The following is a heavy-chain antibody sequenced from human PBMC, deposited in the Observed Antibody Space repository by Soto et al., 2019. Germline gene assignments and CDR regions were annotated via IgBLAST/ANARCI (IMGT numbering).Heavy chain of an antibody. J-gene: IGHJ4*02. CDR1: GGSFSGYY. D-gene: IGHD3-22*01. CDR3: ARTYYYDSSGSPYFDH. CDR2: IYYSGST. V-gene: IGHV4-34*01. Sequence: SETLSLTCAVYGGSFSGYYWSWIRQPPGKGLEWIGSIYYSGSTYDNPSLKSRITISVDTSKNLFSLKLSSVTAADTAVYYCARTYYYDSSGSPYFDHWGQGTLVTVSS.